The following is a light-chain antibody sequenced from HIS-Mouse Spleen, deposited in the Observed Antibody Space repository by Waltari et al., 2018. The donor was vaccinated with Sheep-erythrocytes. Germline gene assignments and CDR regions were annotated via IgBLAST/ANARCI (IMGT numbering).Light chain of an antibody. CDR1: NIGSKS. CDR3: QVWDSSSDHPGV. CDR2: DDS. V-gene: IGLV3-21*03. Sequence: SYVLTQPPSVSVAPGKTARITCGGNNIGSKSVPWYQQKPGQAPVLVVYDDSDRPSGIPGRFSGSNSGNTATLTISRVEAGDEADCYCQVWDSSSDHPGVFGTGTKVTVL. J-gene: IGLJ1*01.